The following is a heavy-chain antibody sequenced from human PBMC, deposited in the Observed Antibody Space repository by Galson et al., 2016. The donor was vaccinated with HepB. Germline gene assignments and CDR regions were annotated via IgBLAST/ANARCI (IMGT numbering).Heavy chain of an antibody. Sequence: SLRLSCAASGFTFSNYGLHWVRRAPSKGLEWVAVISYDGSNKYYADSVKGRFTISRDNSKNTLYLQMNTLRAEDTAIYYCAKDWTHGEYCSNGVCYTIDYWGQGTLVTVSS. CDR2: ISYDGSNK. J-gene: IGHJ4*02. V-gene: IGHV3-30*18. CDR1: GFTFSNYG. D-gene: IGHD2-8*01. CDR3: AKDWTHGEYCSNGVCYTIDY.